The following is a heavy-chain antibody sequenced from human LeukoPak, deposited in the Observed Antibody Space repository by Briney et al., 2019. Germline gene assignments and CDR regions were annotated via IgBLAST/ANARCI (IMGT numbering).Heavy chain of an antibody. V-gene: IGHV3-23*01. CDR2: ISAAGGGT. CDR1: GFTFSSYV. Sequence: PGGTLRLSCAASGFTFSSYVMNWVRQAPGKGLEWVSGISAAGGGTYYAYSVKGQFTISRDNSKKTLYLQMNSLRDEDTAVYYCAKLLYYYDSSQPFWGQGTLVTVSS. D-gene: IGHD3-22*01. J-gene: IGHJ4*02. CDR3: AKLLYYYDSSQPF.